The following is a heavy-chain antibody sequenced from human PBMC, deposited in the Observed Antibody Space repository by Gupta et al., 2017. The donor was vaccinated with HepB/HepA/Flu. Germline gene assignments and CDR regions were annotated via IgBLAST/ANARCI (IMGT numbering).Heavy chain of an antibody. CDR1: GFTFSSYA. J-gene: IGHJ4*02. Sequence: QVQLVESGGGVVQPGRSLRLSCAASGFTFSSYAMHWVRQAPGKGLEWVAVISYDGSNKYYADSVKGRFTISRDNSKNTLYLQMNSLRAEDTAVYYCARDRSGPNSRYFDYWGQGTLVTVSS. CDR3: ARDRSGPNSRYFDY. V-gene: IGHV3-30-3*01. CDR2: ISYDGSNK.